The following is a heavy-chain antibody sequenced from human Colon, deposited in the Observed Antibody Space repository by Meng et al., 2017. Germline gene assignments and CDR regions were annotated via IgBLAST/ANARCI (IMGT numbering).Heavy chain of an antibody. D-gene: IGHD1-7*01. J-gene: IGHJ4*02. CDR1: GYTFTDCY. CDR3: ARDGGNYDFDY. V-gene: IGHV1-2*06. Sequence: QVQLVQSGAELRKPGASVKLSCKASGYTFTDCYVHWVRQAPGQGLEWMGRIIPSSGVANSAQKFQGRVTLTWDTSISTAYMELSSLRSDDTAIYYCARDGGNYDFDYWGQGTLVTVSS. CDR2: IIPSSGVA.